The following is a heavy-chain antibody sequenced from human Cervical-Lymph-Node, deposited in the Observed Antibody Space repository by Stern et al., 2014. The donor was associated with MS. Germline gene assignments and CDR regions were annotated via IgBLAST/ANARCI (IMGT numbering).Heavy chain of an antibody. CDR2: ISADSGNT. J-gene: IGHJ4*02. D-gene: IGHD2-8*01. Sequence: QMQLVQSGTEVKKPGASVLVSCKASGYTFTTYGITWGRQAPGQGLEWMGWISADSGNTKYAQKFQDRVTMTRDTTTGTAYMEVRSLRSEDTAVYYCARDKMHAFDYWGQGTQVTVPS. V-gene: IGHV1-18*01. CDR1: GYTFTTYG. CDR3: ARDKMHAFDY.